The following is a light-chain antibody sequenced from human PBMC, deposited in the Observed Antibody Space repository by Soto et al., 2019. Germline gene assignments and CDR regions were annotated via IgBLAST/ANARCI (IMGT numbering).Light chain of an antibody. V-gene: IGKV1-5*03. CDR3: QQYNSYS. CDR1: QSISVW. J-gene: IGKJ1*01. Sequence: DIHMPHSPSTLSASVRDSVNISCRASQSISVWWAWYQQKPGKATKLLIYKASNLKSGVPSRFSGSGSGTEFTLTISSLQPDYLATYYCQQYNSYSFGQGTKVDIK. CDR2: KAS.